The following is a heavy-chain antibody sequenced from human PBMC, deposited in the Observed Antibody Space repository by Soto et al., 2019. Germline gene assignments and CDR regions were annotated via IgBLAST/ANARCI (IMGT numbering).Heavy chain of an antibody. V-gene: IGHV3-30-3*01. J-gene: IGHJ2*01. Sequence: GGSLRLSCAASGYTFSSYAMHWVRQAPGKGLEWVAVISYDGSNKYYTDSVKGRFTISRDNSKNTLYLQMNSLRAEDTAVYYCARPLWRDDYNWGYFDLWGRGTLVTVSS. D-gene: IGHD4-4*01. CDR2: ISYDGSNK. CDR1: GYTFSSYA. CDR3: ARPLWRDDYNWGYFDL.